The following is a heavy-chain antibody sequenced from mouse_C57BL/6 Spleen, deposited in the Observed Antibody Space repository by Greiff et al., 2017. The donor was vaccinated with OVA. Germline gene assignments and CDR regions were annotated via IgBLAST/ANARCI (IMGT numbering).Heavy chain of an antibody. Sequence: EVQLKESGPELVKPGASVKISCKASGYSFTDYNMNWVKQSNGKSLEWIGVINPNYGTTSYNQKFKGKATLTVDQSSSTAYMQLNSLTSEDSAVYYCATPYDGYSAWFAYWGQGTLVTVSA. J-gene: IGHJ3*01. CDR3: ATPYDGYSAWFAY. CDR2: INPNYGTT. D-gene: IGHD2-3*01. CDR1: GYSFTDYN. V-gene: IGHV1-39*01.